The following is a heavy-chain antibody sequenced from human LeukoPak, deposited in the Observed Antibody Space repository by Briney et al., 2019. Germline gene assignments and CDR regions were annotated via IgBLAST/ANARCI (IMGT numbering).Heavy chain of an antibody. J-gene: IGHJ5*02. CDR2: IYTSGST. D-gene: IGHD6-13*01. CDR1: GGSISSYY. CDR3: ARSGSSWYLDWFDP. V-gene: IGHV4-4*07. Sequence: SETLSLTCTVSGGSISSYYWSWIRQPAGKGLEWIGRIYTSGSTNYNPSLKSRVTMSVDTSKNQFSLKLSSVTAADTAVYYCARSGSSWYLDWFDPWGQGTLVTVSS.